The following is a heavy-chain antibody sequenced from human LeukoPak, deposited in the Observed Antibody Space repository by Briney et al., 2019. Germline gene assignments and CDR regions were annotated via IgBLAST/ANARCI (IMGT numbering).Heavy chain of an antibody. CDR3: AKDPKRITIFGVVIPPDY. J-gene: IGHJ4*02. Sequence: PGGSLRLSCAASGFTFSSYAMSWVRQAPGKGLEWVSTISGSGTGTYYADSVKGRFTISRDNSKNTLYLQMNSLRAEDTAVYYCAKDPKRITIFGVVIPPDYWGQGTLVTVSS. CDR1: GFTFSSYA. D-gene: IGHD3-3*01. CDR2: ISGSGTGT. V-gene: IGHV3-23*01.